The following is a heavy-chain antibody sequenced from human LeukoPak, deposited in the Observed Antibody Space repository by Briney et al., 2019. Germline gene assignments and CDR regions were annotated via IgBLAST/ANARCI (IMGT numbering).Heavy chain of an antibody. Sequence: GGSLRLSCAASGFTVSSNYMSWVRQAPGKGLEWVSVIYSGGSTYYADSVKGRFTISRDNSKNTLYLQMNSLRAEDTAVYYCARVSSYGSGSYELKPINWFDPWGQGTLVTVSS. CDR3: ARVSSYGSGSYELKPINWFDP. V-gene: IGHV3-66*01. J-gene: IGHJ5*02. CDR1: GFTVSSNY. CDR2: IYSGGST. D-gene: IGHD3-10*01.